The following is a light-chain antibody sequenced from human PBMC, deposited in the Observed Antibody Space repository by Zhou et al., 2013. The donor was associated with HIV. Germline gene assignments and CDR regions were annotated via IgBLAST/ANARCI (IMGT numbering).Light chain of an antibody. CDR1: RGISRL. Sequence: DIQMTQSPSSVAASVGDRVTITCRASRGISRLLGWYQQKPGKAPKLLIYGASSLHSGVPSRFSGSGSGTDFTFTISSLRPEDIATYYCQQYENLVTFGGGTKVQIK. J-gene: IGKJ4*01. CDR3: QQYENLVT. CDR2: GAS. V-gene: IGKV1-12*01.